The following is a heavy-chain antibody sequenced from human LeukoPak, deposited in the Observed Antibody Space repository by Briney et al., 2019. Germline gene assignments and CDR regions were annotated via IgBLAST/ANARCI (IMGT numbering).Heavy chain of an antibody. Sequence: PGGALRLSCVASGFTFSNYVMNWVRQAPGKGVEGVSPISGVGDSTYYAESVKGRFTMSRDNSKNTVYLQMNSLRVEDTAIYYCAKRADGCSGVSCYYYYMDVWGKGTTVTVSS. CDR3: AKRADGCSGVSCYYYYMDV. CDR1: GFTFSNYV. V-gene: IGHV3-23*01. CDR2: ISGVGDST. J-gene: IGHJ6*03. D-gene: IGHD2-15*01.